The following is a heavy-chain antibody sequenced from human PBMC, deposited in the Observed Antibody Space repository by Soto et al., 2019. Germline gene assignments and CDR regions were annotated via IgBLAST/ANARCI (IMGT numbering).Heavy chain of an antibody. CDR2: IYYSGNT. D-gene: IGHD5-18*01. CDR1: GGSVSSGGYY. CDR3: SRKKGYSYCPCYFAY. J-gene: IGHJ4*02. V-gene: IGHV4-31*03. Sequence: SETLSLTCTVSGGSVSSGGYYWSWIRQHPGKGLEWIGYIYYSGNTFYNPSLKSRVTISVDTSKNQFSLKLSSVTAADTAVYYCSRKKGYSYCPCYFAYWGQGARVTVS.